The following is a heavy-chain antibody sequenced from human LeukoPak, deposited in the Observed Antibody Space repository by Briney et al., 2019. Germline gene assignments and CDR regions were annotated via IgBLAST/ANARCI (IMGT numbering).Heavy chain of an antibody. CDR2: ISSSSSTI. D-gene: IGHD3-10*01. CDR3: ARDRLWFGESPDAFDI. Sequence: GGSLRLSCAASGFTFSSYSMNWVRQAPGKGLEWVSYISSSSSTIYYADSVKGRFTISRDNAKNSLYLQMNSLRAEDTAVYYCARDRLWFGESPDAFDIWGQGTMVTVSS. V-gene: IGHV3-48*04. CDR1: GFTFSSYS. J-gene: IGHJ3*02.